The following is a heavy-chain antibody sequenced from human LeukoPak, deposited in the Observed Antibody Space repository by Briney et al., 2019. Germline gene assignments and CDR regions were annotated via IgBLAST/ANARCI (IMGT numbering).Heavy chain of an antibody. J-gene: IGHJ1*01. D-gene: IGHD6-13*01. Sequence: PSETLSLTCTVSGGSISRSNYYWGWIRQPPGKGLEWIGSIYYSGGTYYNPSLKSRVTMSVDTSKNQFSLNLNSVTAADTAVYYCARHADGNSAEYFDHWGQGTLVTVSS. V-gene: IGHV4-39*01. CDR2: IYYSGGT. CDR1: GGSISRSNYY. CDR3: ARHADGNSAEYFDH.